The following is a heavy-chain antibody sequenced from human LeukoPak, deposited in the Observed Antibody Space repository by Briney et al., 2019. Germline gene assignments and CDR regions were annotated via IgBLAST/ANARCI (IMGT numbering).Heavy chain of an antibody. CDR3: ARGRSRYYFDY. CDR2: ISSNGGST. Sequence: PGGSLRLSCAASGFTFSSYAMHWVRQAPGKGLEYVSAISSNGGSTYYANSVKGRLTISRDNSKNTLYLQMGSLRAEDMAVYYCARGRSRYYFDYWGQGTLVTVSS. CDR1: GFTFSSYA. V-gene: IGHV3-64*01. D-gene: IGHD3-10*01. J-gene: IGHJ4*02.